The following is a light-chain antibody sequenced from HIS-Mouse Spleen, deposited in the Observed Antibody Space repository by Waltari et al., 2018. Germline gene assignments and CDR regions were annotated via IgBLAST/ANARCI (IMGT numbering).Light chain of an antibody. V-gene: IGKV1-9*01. J-gene: IGKJ1*01. CDR3: QQLNSYPPT. Sequence: DIQFTQSPSFLSASVGDRVTITCRASQGISSYLAWYQQKPGKAPKLLIYAASTLQRGVPSRFSGRGSGTEFTLTISSLQPEDFATYDCQQLNSYPPTFGQGTKVEIK. CDR1: QGISSY. CDR2: AAS.